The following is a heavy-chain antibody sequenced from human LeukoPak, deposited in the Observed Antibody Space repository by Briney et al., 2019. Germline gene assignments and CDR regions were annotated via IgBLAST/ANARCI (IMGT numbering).Heavy chain of an antibody. CDR3: ARDGGYDYVWGSYRYGGYFDY. V-gene: IGHV3-7*03. J-gene: IGHJ4*02. CDR1: GFTFSSSW. D-gene: IGHD3-16*02. CDR2: IKQDGSEK. Sequence: GGSLRLSCAASGFTFSSSWMSWGRQAPGKGLEWVANIKQDGSEKYYVDSVKGRFTTSRDNAKNSLYLQMKSLRAEDTAVYYCARDGGYDYVWGSYRYGGYFDYWGQGTLVTVSS.